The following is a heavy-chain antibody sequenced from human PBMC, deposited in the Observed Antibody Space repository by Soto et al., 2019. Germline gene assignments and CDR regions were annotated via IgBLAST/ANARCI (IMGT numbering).Heavy chain of an antibody. CDR3: ARDLGGPDY. J-gene: IGHJ4*02. CDR1: GFSLIPYW. D-gene: IGHD3-16*01. Sequence: QPWGSLRLSCAASGFSLIPYWIHLVRQVPGRGLEWVARLSSDGFGAAYADSVKGRFFISRDIARNTLSLQMNSLRADDTAVYYCARDLGGPDYWGRGTSVTVSS. V-gene: IGHV3-74*03. CDR2: LSSDGFGA.